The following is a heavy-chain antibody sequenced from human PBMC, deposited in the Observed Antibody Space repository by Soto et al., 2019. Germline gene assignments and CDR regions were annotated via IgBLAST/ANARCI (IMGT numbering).Heavy chain of an antibody. V-gene: IGHV4-30-4*01. Sequence: QVQLQESGPGLVKPSQTLSLTCTVSGGSISSGDYYWSWIRQPPGKGLEWIGYIYYSGSTYYNPSLKSXXTXSVXTSKNQFSLKLSSVTAADTAVYYCARARIQGWFDPWGQGTLVTVSS. CDR3: ARARIQGWFDP. CDR2: IYYSGST. CDR1: GGSISSGDYY. D-gene: IGHD6-6*01. J-gene: IGHJ5*02.